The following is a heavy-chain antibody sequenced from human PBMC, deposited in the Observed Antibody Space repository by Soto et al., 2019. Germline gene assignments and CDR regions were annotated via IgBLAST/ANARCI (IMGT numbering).Heavy chain of an antibody. CDR2: IYWDDDR. J-gene: IGHJ4*02. D-gene: IGHD5-12*01. V-gene: IGHV2-5*02. CDR3: AHQKQTGYRLFDY. Sequence: QITLKESGPTLVKPTQTLTLTCTVSGFSLTANGVAVGWIRQPPGKALEWLALIYWDDDRRYTPSLAARLTIKKDTSRKQVVLTMTNVAPVDAGTYFCAHQKQTGYRLFDYWGRGTIVTVAS. CDR1: GFSLTANGVA.